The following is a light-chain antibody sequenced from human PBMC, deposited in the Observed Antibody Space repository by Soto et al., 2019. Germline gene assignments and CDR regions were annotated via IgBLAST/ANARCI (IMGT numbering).Light chain of an antibody. V-gene: IGKV3-20*01. Sequence: EIVLTQSPGTLSLSLGERATLSCRASQSVSTKYVAWYQQKPGQAPSLLIYGTSNRAADVPDRFSGTGSGTDFSLTISRLEPEDFAVYYWQHYGSSPPDTFGKGTKLEI. CDR3: QHYGSSPPDT. CDR2: GTS. CDR1: QSVSTKY. J-gene: IGKJ2*01.